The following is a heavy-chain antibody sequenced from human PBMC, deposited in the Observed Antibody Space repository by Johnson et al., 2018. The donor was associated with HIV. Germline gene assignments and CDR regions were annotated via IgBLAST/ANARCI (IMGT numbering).Heavy chain of an antibody. CDR3: ARDILAYSYGYDALDI. CDR1: GFTFSDYY. V-gene: IGHV3-11*04. CDR2: ISRSGSTI. D-gene: IGHD5-18*01. J-gene: IGHJ3*02. Sequence: QVQLVESGGGLVKPGGSLRLSCAASGFTFSDYYMSWIRQAPGKGLEWVSYISRSGSTIYYADSVKGRFTISRDNSKNTLYLQMNSLRAEDTAVYYCARDILAYSYGYDALDIWGQGTMVTVSS.